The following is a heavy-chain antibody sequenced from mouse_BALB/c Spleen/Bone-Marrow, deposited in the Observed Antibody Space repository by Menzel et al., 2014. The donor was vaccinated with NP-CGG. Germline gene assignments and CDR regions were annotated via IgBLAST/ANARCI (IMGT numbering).Heavy chain of an antibody. D-gene: IGHD1-1*01. Sequence: VKLMEPGPGLVAPSQSLSITCTVSEFSLTSYGVHWVRQPPGKGLEWLGVIWAGGSTNYNSALMSRLGISKDNSKSQVFLKMNSLQTDDTAMYYCARGGSSRAWFAYWGQGTLVTVSA. J-gene: IGHJ3*01. CDR1: EFSLTSYG. CDR2: IWAGGST. V-gene: IGHV2-9*02. CDR3: ARGGSSRAWFAY.